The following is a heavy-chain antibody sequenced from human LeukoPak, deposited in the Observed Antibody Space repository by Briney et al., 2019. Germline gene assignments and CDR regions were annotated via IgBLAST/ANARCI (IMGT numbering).Heavy chain of an antibody. V-gene: IGHV3-66*01. CDR2: IYSGGST. J-gene: IGHJ4*02. CDR3: AKGGRWLPLDY. Sequence: GGSLRLSCAASGFTVSSNYMSWVRQAPGKGLEWVSVIYSGGSTYYADSVKGRFTISRDTSKNTLYLQMNSLRAEDTAVYYCAKGGRWLPLDYWGQGTLVTVSS. CDR1: GFTVSSNY. D-gene: IGHD5-24*01.